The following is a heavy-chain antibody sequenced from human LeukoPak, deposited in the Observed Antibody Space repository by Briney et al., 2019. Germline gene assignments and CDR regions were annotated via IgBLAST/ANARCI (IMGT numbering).Heavy chain of an antibody. J-gene: IGHJ4*02. Sequence: GGSLRLSCSASGFTSSSYAMHWVRQAPGKGLEYVSAISSNGGSTYYADSVKGRFTISRDNSKNTLYLQMSSLRAEDTAVYYCSGGSRRRFDYWGQGTLVTVSS. CDR2: ISSNGGST. CDR1: GFTSSSYA. V-gene: IGHV3-64D*06. D-gene: IGHD2-15*01. CDR3: SGGSRRRFDY.